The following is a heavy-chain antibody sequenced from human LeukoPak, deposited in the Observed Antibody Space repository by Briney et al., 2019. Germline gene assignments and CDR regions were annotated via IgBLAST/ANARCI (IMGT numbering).Heavy chain of an antibody. V-gene: IGHV3-30-3*01. J-gene: IGHJ4*02. CDR3: ASHYDTSGYHYFDF. Sequence: GGSLRLSCAASGFTFSNYAMHWVRQAPGKGLEWVAVISSDGCNKYYADSVKGRFTISRDNSKNTLYLQMNSLRAEDTAVYSCASHYDTSGYHYFDFWGQGTLVTVSS. CDR1: GFTFSNYA. D-gene: IGHD3-22*01. CDR2: ISSDGCNK.